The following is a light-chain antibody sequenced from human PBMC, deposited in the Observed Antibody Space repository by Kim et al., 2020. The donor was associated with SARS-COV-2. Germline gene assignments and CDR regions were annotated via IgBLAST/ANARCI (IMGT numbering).Light chain of an antibody. Sequence: RSAAEGDRVTITGRASQSINNWLAWYQQKPGKAPKLLVSKASSLESGVPSSCSGSGSGTEFTLTISSLQPDDFATYYCQQYYSYYNFGQGTKLEI. CDR2: KAS. CDR3: QQYYSYYN. J-gene: IGKJ2*01. V-gene: IGKV1-5*03. CDR1: QSINNW.